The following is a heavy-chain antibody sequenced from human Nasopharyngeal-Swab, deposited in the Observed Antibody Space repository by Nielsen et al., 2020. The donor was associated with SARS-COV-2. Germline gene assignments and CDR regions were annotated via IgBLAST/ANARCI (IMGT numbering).Heavy chain of an antibody. V-gene: IGHV3-9*01. CDR1: GFTFDGYA. J-gene: IGHJ6*03. D-gene: IGHD3-10*01. CDR3: AKDKELGGYYYYMDV. CDR2: ISWNSGSI. Sequence: SLKISCAASGFTFDGYAMHWVRQAPGKGLEWVSGISWNSGSIGYADSVKGRFTISRDNAKNSLYLQMNSLRAEDTALYYCAKDKELGGYYYYMDVWGKGTTVTVSS.